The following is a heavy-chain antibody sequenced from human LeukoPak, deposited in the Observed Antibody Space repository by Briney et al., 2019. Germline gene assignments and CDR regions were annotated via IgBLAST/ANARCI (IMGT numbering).Heavy chain of an antibody. J-gene: IGHJ4*02. CDR3: ARGSMHIYHLYTDY. Sequence: GGSLRLSCAASGFTFSSYAMSWFRQAPGQGLEWVASIKQDGSERYYVDSVKGRFTISRDNAKNSLFLQLSSLRVEDTAVYYCARGSMHIYHLYTDYWGQGTLVTVSS. CDR2: IKQDGSER. V-gene: IGHV3-7*01. D-gene: IGHD3-16*02. CDR1: GFTFSSYA.